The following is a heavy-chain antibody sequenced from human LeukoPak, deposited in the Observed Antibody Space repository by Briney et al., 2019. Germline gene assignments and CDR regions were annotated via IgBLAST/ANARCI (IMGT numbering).Heavy chain of an antibody. CDR2: IYSGGST. D-gene: IGHD6-13*01. V-gene: IGHV3-53*01. CDR3: AKPLTPYSSSWSYYFDY. Sequence: PGGSLRLSCAASGFTVSSNYMSWVRQAPGKGLEWVSVIYSGGSTYYADSVKGRFTISRDNSKSKLYLDLNSLRAEDTAVYYCAKPLTPYSSSWSYYFDYWGQGTLVSVSS. CDR1: GFTVSSNY. J-gene: IGHJ4*02.